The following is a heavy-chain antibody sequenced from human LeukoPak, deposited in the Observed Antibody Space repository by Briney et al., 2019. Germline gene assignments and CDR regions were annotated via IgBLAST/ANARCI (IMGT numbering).Heavy chain of an antibody. J-gene: IGHJ6*03. V-gene: IGHV3-23*01. CDR1: GFTFSSYG. CDR2: ISGSGGST. Sequence: GGSLRLSCAASGFTFSSYGMSWVRQAPGKGLEWVSAISGSGGSTSYAQKFQGRVTMTRDMSTGTVYMELSSLRSEDTAVYYCARNRYSGSYSHYYYYYMDVWGKGTTVTVSS. D-gene: IGHD1-26*01. CDR3: ARNRYSGSYSHYYYYYMDV.